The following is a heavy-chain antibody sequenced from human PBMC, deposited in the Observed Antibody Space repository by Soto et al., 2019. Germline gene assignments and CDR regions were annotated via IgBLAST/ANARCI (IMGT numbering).Heavy chain of an antibody. CDR1: GFTFSSYA. D-gene: IGHD1-26*01. J-gene: IGHJ4*02. CDR2: ISYDGSNK. V-gene: IGHV3-30-3*01. Sequence: VRALRLSCAASGFTFSSYAMHWVRQAPGKGLEWVAVISYDGSNKYYADSVRGRFTISRDNAENSLYLQMNSLRAEDTALYYCARNSEHFDYWGQGTLVTVSS. CDR3: ARNSEHFDY.